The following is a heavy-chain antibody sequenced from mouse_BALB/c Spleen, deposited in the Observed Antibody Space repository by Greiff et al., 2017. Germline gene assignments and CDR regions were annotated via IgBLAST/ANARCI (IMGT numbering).Heavy chain of an antibody. V-gene: IGHV5-17*02. Sequence: EVKLMESGGGLVQPGGSRKLSCAASGFTFSSFGMHWVRQAPEKGLEWVAYISSGSSTIYYADTVKGRFTISRDNPKNTLFLQMTSLRSEDTAMYYCARNANWDLFDYWGQGTALTVSS. J-gene: IGHJ2*01. D-gene: IGHD4-1*01. CDR1: GFTFSSFG. CDR3: ARNANWDLFDY. CDR2: ISSGSSTI.